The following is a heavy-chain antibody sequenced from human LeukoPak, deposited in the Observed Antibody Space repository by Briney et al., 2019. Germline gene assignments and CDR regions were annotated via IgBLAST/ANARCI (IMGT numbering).Heavy chain of an antibody. CDR2: IYYSGST. J-gene: IGHJ4*02. CDR1: GGSISSYY. CDR3: ARSGIAARPATGPFDY. V-gene: IGHV4-59*01. Sequence: PSETLSLTCTVSGGSISSYYWSWIRQPPGKGLEWIGYIYYSGSTNYNPSLKSRVSISVDTSKNQFSLKLSSVTAADTAVYYCARSGIAARPATGPFDYWGQETLVTVSS. D-gene: IGHD6-6*01.